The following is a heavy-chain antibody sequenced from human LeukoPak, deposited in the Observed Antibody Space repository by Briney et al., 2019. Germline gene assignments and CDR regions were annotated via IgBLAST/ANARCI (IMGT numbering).Heavy chain of an antibody. CDR2: IYTSGST. J-gene: IGHJ4*02. CDR3: ARHLGYSGDY. V-gene: IGHV4-59*10. D-gene: IGHD5-12*01. CDR1: GGSFSGYY. Sequence: SETLSLTCAVYGGSFSGYYWSWIRQPPGKGLEWIGRIYTSGSTNYNPSLKSRVTMSVDTSKNQFSLKLSSVTAADTAVYYCARHLGYSGDYWGQGTLVTVSS.